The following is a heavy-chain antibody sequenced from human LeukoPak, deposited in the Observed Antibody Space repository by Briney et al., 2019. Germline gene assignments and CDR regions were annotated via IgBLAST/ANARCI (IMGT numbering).Heavy chain of an antibody. CDR2: INPNSGGT. V-gene: IGHV1-2*02. CDR1: GYTFTGYY. J-gene: IGHJ6*03. Sequence: ASVKVSCKASGYTFTGYYMHWVRQAPGQGLEWMGWINPNSGGTNYSQKFQGRVTMTRDTSISTAYMELSRLGSDDTAVYYCARDRSGYCTNGVCSSHPYYYYYYMDVWGKGTTVTVSS. D-gene: IGHD2-8*01. CDR3: ARDRSGYCTNGVCSSHPYYYYYYMDV.